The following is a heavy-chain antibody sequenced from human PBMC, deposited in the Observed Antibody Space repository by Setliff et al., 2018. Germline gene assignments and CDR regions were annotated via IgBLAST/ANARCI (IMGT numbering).Heavy chain of an antibody. J-gene: IGHJ3*01. CDR2: ISAYNDNT. CDR1: GYMFRSYG. V-gene: IGHV1-18*01. CDR3: ARDPLYRENLSRVFDF. Sequence: GASVKVSCKASGYMFRSYGINWIRQAPGQGPEWMGWISAYNDNTNSAEKFQDRITITADTSTSTSYMELRSLRSDDTAVYYCARDPLYRENLSRVFDFWGQGTMVTVSS. D-gene: IGHD3-16*02.